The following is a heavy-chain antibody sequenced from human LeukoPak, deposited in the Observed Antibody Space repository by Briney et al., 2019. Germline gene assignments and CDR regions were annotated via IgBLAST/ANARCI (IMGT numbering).Heavy chain of an antibody. Sequence: ETLSLTCTVSGGSISSYYWSWIRQPPGKGLEWVSSISSSSSYIYYADSVKGRFTISRDNAKNSLYLQMNSLRAEDTAVYYCAREWGLEDYWGQGTLVTVSS. CDR3: AREWGLEDY. CDR2: ISSSSSYI. J-gene: IGHJ4*02. V-gene: IGHV3-21*01. D-gene: IGHD3-16*01. CDR1: GGSISSYY.